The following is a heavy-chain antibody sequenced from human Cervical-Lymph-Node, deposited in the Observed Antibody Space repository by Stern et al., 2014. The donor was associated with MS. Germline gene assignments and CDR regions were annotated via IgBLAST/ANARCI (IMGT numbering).Heavy chain of an antibody. CDR3: ARIRAGSSSSSFGYGMDV. D-gene: IGHD6-6*01. Sequence: SGPALVKPTQTLTLTCTFSGFSLSTSGMCVSWIRQPPGKALEXLALIDWDDDKYYSTSLKTRLTISKDTSKNHVVLTMTNMDPVDTATYYCARIRAGSSSSSFGYGMDVWGQGTTVTVSS. CDR2: IDWDDDK. V-gene: IGHV2-70*01. J-gene: IGHJ6*02. CDR1: GFSLSTSGMC.